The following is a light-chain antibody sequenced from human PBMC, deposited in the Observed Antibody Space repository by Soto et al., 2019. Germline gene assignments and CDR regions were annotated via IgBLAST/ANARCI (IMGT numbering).Light chain of an antibody. CDR2: GNS. J-gene: IGLJ1*01. V-gene: IGLV1-40*01. CDR3: QSYDSSLSGSYV. Sequence: QSVLTQPPSVSGAPGQRVTISCTGSNSNIGAGYDVHWYQQLPGTAPKLLIYGNSNRPSGVPDRFSGSKSGTSASLAITGLQAEDEADYYCQSYDSSLSGSYVFGTGTKVTGL. CDR1: NSNIGAGYD.